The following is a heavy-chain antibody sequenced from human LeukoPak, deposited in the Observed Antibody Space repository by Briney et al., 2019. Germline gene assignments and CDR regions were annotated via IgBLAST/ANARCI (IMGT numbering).Heavy chain of an antibody. CDR1: GFTFSSYA. V-gene: IGHV3-30-3*01. CDR3: ARTYSNYDAFDI. D-gene: IGHD4-11*01. J-gene: IGHJ3*02. CDR2: ISYDGSNK. Sequence: GGSLRLSCAASGFTFSSYAMHWVRQAPGKGLEWVAVISYDGSNKYYADSVKGRFTISRDNSKNTLYLQMNSLRAEDTAVYYCARTYSNYDAFDIWGQGTMVTVS.